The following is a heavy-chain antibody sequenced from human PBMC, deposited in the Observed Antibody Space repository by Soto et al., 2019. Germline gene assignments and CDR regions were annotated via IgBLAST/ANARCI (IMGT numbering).Heavy chain of an antibody. J-gene: IGHJ6*04. D-gene: IGHD3-3*01. Sequence: GASVKVSCKACGYAFASYARRWVRHAPGQRLEWMGWINAGNGNTKYSQKFQGRVTITRDTSASTAYMELSSLRSEDTAVYYCASLDYDFWSGYLGAPDVWGKGTTVTVSS. CDR1: GYAFASYA. V-gene: IGHV1-3*01. CDR3: ASLDYDFWSGYLGAPDV. CDR2: INAGNGNT.